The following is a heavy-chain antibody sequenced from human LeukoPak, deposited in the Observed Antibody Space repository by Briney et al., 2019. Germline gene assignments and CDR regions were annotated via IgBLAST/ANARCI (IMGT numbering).Heavy chain of an antibody. CDR1: GGSFSSFY. J-gene: IGHJ6*03. D-gene: IGHD6-13*01. V-gene: IGHV4-4*07. CDR2: IYTSGST. Sequence: PSETLSLTCTVSGGSFSSFYWSWIRQPAGKGLEWIGRIYTSGSTNYNPSLKSRVTMSVDTSKNQFSLKLSSVTAADTAVYYCARVRGSSWNRDYYYHYMDIWGKGTTVTISS. CDR3: ARVRGSSWNRDYYYHYMDI.